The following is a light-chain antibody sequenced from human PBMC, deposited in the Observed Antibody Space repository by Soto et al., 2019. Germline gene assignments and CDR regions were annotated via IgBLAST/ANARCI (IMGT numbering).Light chain of an antibody. CDR3: AAWDDSLSTVV. J-gene: IGLJ2*01. Sequence: QSVLTQPPSASGTPRQRVTISCSGSSPNIGRNYVYWYQQFPGTAPKLLIFTNNQRPSGVPDRFSGSKSGTSASLAISGLRAEDEADYYCAAWDDSLSTVVFGGGTKLTVL. V-gene: IGLV1-47*01. CDR2: TNN. CDR1: SPNIGRNY.